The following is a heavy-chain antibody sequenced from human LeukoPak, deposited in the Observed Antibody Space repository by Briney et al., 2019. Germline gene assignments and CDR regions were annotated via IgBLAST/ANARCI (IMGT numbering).Heavy chain of an antibody. Sequence: GGSLRLSCVASGFTFSSCGMSWVRQAPGKGLEWVSGISSDGGDTAYPDSVKGRFTSSRDNSKNTLYLQMNNLRAEDTAAYYCAKGSFWGQGTLVTISS. CDR1: GFTFSSCG. V-gene: IGHV3-23*01. D-gene: IGHD3-10*01. CDR3: AKGSF. CDR2: ISSDGGDT. J-gene: IGHJ4*02.